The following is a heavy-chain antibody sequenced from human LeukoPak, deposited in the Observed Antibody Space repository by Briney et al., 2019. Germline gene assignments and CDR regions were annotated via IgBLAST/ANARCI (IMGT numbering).Heavy chain of an antibody. CDR2: INHSGST. CDR1: GGSFSGYY. CDR3: ASHNWNGGGY. V-gene: IGHV4-34*01. D-gene: IGHD1-20*01. Sequence: SETLSLTCAVHGGSFSGYYWSWIRQPPGKGLEWIGEINHSGSTNYNPSLKSRVTISVDTSKNQFSLKLSSVTAADTAVYYCASHNWNGGGYWGQGTLAIVSS. J-gene: IGHJ4*02.